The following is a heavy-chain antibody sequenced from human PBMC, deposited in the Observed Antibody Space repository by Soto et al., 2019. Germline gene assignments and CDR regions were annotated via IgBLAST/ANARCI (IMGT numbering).Heavy chain of an antibody. J-gene: IGHJ4*02. V-gene: IGHV4-30-2*01. CDR1: GGSISSGSHS. CDR2: IYHSGST. Sequence: PSETLSLTCAVSGGSISSGSHSWSWIRQPPGKGLEWIGYIYHSGSTYYNPSLKSRVTISVDRSKNQFSLKLSSVTAADTAVYYCARVPLLWGQGTLVTVSS. CDR3: ARVPLL.